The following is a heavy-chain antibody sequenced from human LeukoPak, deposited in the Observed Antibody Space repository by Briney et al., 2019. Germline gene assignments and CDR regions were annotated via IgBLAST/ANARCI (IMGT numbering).Heavy chain of an antibody. CDR1: GFTFSSYA. J-gene: IGHJ4*02. Sequence: GGSLRLSCAASGFTFSSYAMSWVRQAPGKGLEWVSAISGSGGSTYYADSVKGRFTISRDNSKNTLYLQMNSLRAEDTAVCYCARSDLTTGNFDYWGQGTLVTVSS. V-gene: IGHV3-23*01. CDR2: ISGSGGST. D-gene: IGHD4-11*01. CDR3: ARSDLTTGNFDY.